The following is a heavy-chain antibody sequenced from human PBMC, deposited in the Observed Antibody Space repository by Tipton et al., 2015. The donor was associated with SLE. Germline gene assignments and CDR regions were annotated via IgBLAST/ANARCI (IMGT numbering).Heavy chain of an antibody. V-gene: IGHV4-59*04. D-gene: IGHD6-13*01. CDR1: GGSISSYY. J-gene: IGHJ4*02. CDR3: ARREGSSWYRIDY. Sequence: TLSLTCTVSGGSISSYYWSWIRQPPGKGLEWIGYIYYSGSTYYNPSLKSRVTISVDTSKNQFSLKLSSVTAADTAVYYCARREGSSWYRIDYWGQGTLVTVSS. CDR2: IYYSGST.